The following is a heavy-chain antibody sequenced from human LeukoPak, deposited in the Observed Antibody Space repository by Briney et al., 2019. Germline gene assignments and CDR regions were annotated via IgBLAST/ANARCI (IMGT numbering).Heavy chain of an antibody. CDR2: IYYSGST. D-gene: IGHD5-24*01. CDR3: ARGGGWLQYNWFDP. Sequence: SETLSLTCTVSGGSISSYYWSWLRQPAGKGLGWIGYIYYSGSTNYNPSLKSRVTISVDTSKNQFSLKLSSVTAADTAVYYCARGGGWLQYNWFDPWGQGTLVTVSS. CDR1: GGSISSYY. V-gene: IGHV4-59*01. J-gene: IGHJ5*02.